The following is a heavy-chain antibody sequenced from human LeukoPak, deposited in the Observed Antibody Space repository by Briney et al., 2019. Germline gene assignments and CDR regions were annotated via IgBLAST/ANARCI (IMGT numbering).Heavy chain of an antibody. CDR2: IIDTGKTI. CDR1: GFTFNMYS. CDR3: ARAGSYYNSFEF. Sequence: GGSLRLSCAASGFTFNMYSMHWVRQAPGKGLEWVSYIIDTGKTIYYGDSVEGRFTISRDNAKNSLFLQMNSLRVEDTAVYYCARAGSYYNSFEFWGQGTLVTVSS. J-gene: IGHJ3*01. D-gene: IGHD1-26*01. V-gene: IGHV3-48*04.